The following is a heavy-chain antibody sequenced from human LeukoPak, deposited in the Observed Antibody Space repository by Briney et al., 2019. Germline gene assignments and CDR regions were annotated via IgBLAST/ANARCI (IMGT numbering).Heavy chain of an antibody. D-gene: IGHD5-18*01. J-gene: IGHJ4*02. Sequence: PGGALRLSCVASGFTFNTYIMNCVRQAPGKGLEWVSSINSISNYIYYADSVKGRFTISRDNAKNSLYLQMNSLRAQDTPVYYCERDARDTAMALYCDYWGEGTLVSVSS. CDR3: ERDARDTAMALYCDY. V-gene: IGHV3-21*03. CDR2: INSISNYI. CDR1: GFTFNTYI.